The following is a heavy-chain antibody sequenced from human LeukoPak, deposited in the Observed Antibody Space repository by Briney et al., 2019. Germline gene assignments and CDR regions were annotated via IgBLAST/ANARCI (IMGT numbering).Heavy chain of an antibody. Sequence: GGSLRLSRAASGFIVSSNYMSWVRQAPGKGLEWVSAIYSGGSTNYADSVKGRFTISRDNSKNTLYLQMNSLRAEDTAVYYCARDVRSGYGMDVWGQGTTVTVSS. V-gene: IGHV3-53*01. CDR3: ARDVRSGYGMDV. J-gene: IGHJ6*02. CDR2: IYSGGST. CDR1: GFIVSSNY. D-gene: IGHD6-25*01.